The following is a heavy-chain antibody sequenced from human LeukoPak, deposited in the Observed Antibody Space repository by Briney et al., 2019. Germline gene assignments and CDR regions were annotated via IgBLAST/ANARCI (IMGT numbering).Heavy chain of an antibody. V-gene: IGHV3-9*01. Sequence: GRSLRLSCAASGFTFDDYAMHWVRHPPGKGLEWVSRISWNSGSIAYADSVGGRFTISRDNAKNSVYLQMNSLRADDTALYYCAKALGGTQFPNWGQGTLVTVSS. D-gene: IGHD1-1*01. J-gene: IGHJ4*02. CDR2: ISWNSGSI. CDR3: AKALGGTQFPN. CDR1: GFTFDDYA.